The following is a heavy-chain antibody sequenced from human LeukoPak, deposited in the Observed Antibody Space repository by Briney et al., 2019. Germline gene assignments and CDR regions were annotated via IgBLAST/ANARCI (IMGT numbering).Heavy chain of an antibody. Sequence: PGGSLRLSCAASGFTFSSCAMHWVRQAPGKGLEWVAVISYDGSNKYYADSVKGRFTISRDNSKNTLYLQMNSLRAEDTAVYYCARAAFRSGWYGSWGQGTLVTVSS. D-gene: IGHD6-19*01. CDR2: ISYDGSNK. CDR1: GFTFSSCA. CDR3: ARAAFRSGWYGS. J-gene: IGHJ5*02. V-gene: IGHV3-30*04.